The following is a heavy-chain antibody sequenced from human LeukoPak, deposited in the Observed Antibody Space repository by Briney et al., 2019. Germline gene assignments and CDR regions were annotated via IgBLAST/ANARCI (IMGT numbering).Heavy chain of an antibody. CDR3: AGHYYDSSGYFGY. D-gene: IGHD3-22*01. J-gene: IGHJ4*02. Sequence: SETLSLTCTVSGGSISSSSYYWGWIRQPPGKGLEWIGSIYYSGSTYYNPSLKSRVTISVDTSKNQFSLKLSSVTAADTAVYYCAGHYYDSSGYFGYWGQGTLVTVSS. CDR1: GGSISSSSYY. CDR2: IYYSGST. V-gene: IGHV4-39*01.